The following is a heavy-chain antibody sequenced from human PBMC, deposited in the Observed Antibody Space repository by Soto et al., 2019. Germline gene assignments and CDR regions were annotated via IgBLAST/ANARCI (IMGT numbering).Heavy chain of an antibody. V-gene: IGHV3-9*01. CDR2: ISWNGGFI. D-gene: IGHD1-7*01. CDR1: GFTFDDYA. J-gene: IGHJ4*02. Sequence: EVQLVESGGGLVQPGRSLRLSCAASGFTFDDYAMHWVRQVPEKGLEWVSGISWNGGFIDYADSGKGRFTISRNNAKNSLYLQMNSLRAEDTALYYCAKEMDRWNYRQTFDYVGQGTLVSVSS. CDR3: AKEMDRWNYRQTFDY.